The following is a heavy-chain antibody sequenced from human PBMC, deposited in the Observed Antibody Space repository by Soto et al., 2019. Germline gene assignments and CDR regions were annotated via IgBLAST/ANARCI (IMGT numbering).Heavy chain of an antibody. Sequence: ASVKVSCKTSGYTFTRYGISWVRQAPGQRLEWMGWINAGNGNTKYSQKFQGRVTITRDTSASTAYMELSSLRSEDTAVYYCARGGIFDSSGYYYFSAFDIWGQGTMVTVSS. CDR3: ARGGIFDSSGYYYFSAFDI. CDR2: INAGNGNT. D-gene: IGHD3-22*01. CDR1: GYTFTRYG. V-gene: IGHV1-3*01. J-gene: IGHJ3*02.